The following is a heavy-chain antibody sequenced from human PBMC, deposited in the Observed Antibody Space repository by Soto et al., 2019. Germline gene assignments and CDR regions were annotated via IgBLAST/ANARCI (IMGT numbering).Heavy chain of an antibody. CDR1: GFTFSSYV. V-gene: IGHV3-23*01. J-gene: IGHJ4*02. Sequence: GGSLRLSCAASGFTFSSYVMNWVRQAPGKGLQWVSAIRGSGTNILYADSVKGRFTISRDNSRNTVYLQMDSLRAEDTAVFYCTKNRSPEGGAPTYLAYWGLGTLVPVSP. CDR2: IRGSGTNI. CDR3: TKNRSPEGGAPTYLAY.